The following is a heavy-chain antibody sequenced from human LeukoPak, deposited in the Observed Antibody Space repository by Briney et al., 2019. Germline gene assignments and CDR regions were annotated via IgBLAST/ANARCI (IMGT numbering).Heavy chain of an antibody. V-gene: IGHV5-51*01. CDR2: IYPGDSDT. CDR3: ARSNQYYYGSGASADFDY. CDR1: GYSSTSYW. J-gene: IGHJ4*02. D-gene: IGHD3-10*01. Sequence: GESLKISCKGSGYSSTSYWIGWVRQMPGKGLEWMGIIYPGDSDTRYSPSFQGQVTISADKSISTAYLQWSSLKASDTAMYYCARSNQYYYGSGASADFDYWGQGTLVTVSS.